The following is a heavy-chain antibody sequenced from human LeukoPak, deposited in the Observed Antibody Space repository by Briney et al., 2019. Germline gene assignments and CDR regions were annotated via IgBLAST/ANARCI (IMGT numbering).Heavy chain of an antibody. CDR1: GGSISSYY. D-gene: IGHD7-27*01. V-gene: IGHV4-59*01. Sequence: PSETLSLTCTASGGSISSYYWSWIRQPPGKGLEWIGYIYYSGSTNYNPSLKSRVTISVDTSKNQFSLKLSSVTAADTAVYYCARTPGDWYFDLWGRGTLVTVSS. J-gene: IGHJ2*01. CDR2: IYYSGST. CDR3: ARTPGDWYFDL.